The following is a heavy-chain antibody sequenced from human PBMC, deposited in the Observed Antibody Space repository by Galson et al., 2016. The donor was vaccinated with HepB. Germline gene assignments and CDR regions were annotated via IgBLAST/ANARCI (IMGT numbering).Heavy chain of an antibody. CDR3: AHDRSAWFSVGPDAFDV. Sequence: PALVKPTQTLTLTCDVSGFSISTSGMAVAWIRQPPGEALEWFALIYWDDDKRYRPSLKNRITMTRDTSKNQVVLTMTDMDPTDTATYYCAHDRSAWFSVGPDAFDVWGRGTRVTVSS. D-gene: IGHD3-10*01. CDR2: IYWDDDK. J-gene: IGHJ3*01. CDR1: GFSISTSGMA. V-gene: IGHV2-5*02.